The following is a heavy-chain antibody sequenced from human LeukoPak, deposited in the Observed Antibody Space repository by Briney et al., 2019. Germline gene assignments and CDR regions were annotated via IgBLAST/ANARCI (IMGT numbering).Heavy chain of an antibody. V-gene: IGHV3-53*01. J-gene: IGHJ3*02. CDR3: ASPSSGQSFDI. CDR1: GFIDSSNY. Sequence: GGSLRLFCAASGFIDSSNYMHWVRQARGKGLEWVSVIYTGGNTYYADSVKGRFTISRDNSKNTLYLQMHSLRAEDTAVYYCASPSSGQSFDIWGQGTMVTVSS. CDR2: IYTGGNT. D-gene: IGHD6-19*01.